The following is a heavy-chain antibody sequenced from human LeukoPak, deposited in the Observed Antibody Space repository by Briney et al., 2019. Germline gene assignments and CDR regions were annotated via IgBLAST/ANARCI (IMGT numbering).Heavy chain of an antibody. D-gene: IGHD3-10*01. CDR1: GGSFSGYY. CDR2: INHSGST. Sequence: PSETPSLTCAVYGGSFSGYYGSWIRPPPREGLGWIGEINHSGSTNYNPSLKSRVTISVDPSKNQFSLKLSSVTAAHTAVYSCARFLWFGELPRRYYSYGMDVWGKGTTVTVSS. CDR3: ARFLWFGELPRRYYSYGMDV. J-gene: IGHJ6*04. V-gene: IGHV4-34*01.